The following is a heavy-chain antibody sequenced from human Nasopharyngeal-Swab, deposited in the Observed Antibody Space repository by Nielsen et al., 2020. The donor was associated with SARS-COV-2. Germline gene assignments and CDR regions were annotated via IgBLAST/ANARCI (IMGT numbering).Heavy chain of an antibody. CDR3: AKDLPLYGSGSYYTNPSPFDY. J-gene: IGHJ4*02. D-gene: IGHD3-10*01. Sequence: WIRQPPGKGLEWVSAISGSGGSTYYADSVKGRFTISRDNSKNTLYLQMNSLRAEDTAVYYCAKDLPLYGSGSYYTNPSPFDYWGQGTLVTVSS. V-gene: IGHV3-23*01. CDR2: ISGSGGST.